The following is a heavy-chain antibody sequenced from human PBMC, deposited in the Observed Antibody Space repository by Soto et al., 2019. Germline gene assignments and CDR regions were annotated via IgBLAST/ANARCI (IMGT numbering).Heavy chain of an antibody. CDR2: ISAYNDNT. CDR3: ASNRLWFGDPWAHEYYYYGMDV. V-gene: IGHV1-18*01. Sequence: QVQLVQSGAEVKKPGASVKVSCKASGYTFTSYGISWLRQAPGQGLEWMGWISAYNDNTNYAQKLQGRVTMTTDTPTSTAYMELRSLRSDDTAVYCCASNRLWFGDPWAHEYYYYGMDVWGQGSTVTVSS. CDR1: GYTFTSYG. D-gene: IGHD3-10*01. J-gene: IGHJ6*02.